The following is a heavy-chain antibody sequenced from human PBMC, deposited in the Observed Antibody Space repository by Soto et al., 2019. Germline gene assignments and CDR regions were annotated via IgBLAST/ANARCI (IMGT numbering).Heavy chain of an antibody. Sequence: QVQLVESGGGVVQPGRSLGLSCAASGFTFSSHAIHWVRQAPGKGLEWVAVISYDGSNKYYADSVKGRFTISRDNSKNTRYLEMNSVRGEDTAVYYCVKDRVVAGIGEFDYWGQGTPVTVSS. J-gene: IGHJ4*02. D-gene: IGHD6-19*01. CDR3: VKDRVVAGIGEFDY. CDR1: GFTFSSHA. CDR2: ISYDGSNK. V-gene: IGHV3-30-3*01.